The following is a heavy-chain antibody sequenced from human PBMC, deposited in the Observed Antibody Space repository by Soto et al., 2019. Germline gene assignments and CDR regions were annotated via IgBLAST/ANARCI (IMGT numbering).Heavy chain of an antibody. V-gene: IGHV3-7*03. CDR3: ARYRSLDP. CDR1: GFILRNYW. J-gene: IGHJ5*02. Sequence: EVQLVESGGGLVQPGGSLRLSCADSGFILRNYWMSWVRQAPGMVLQWVASIKEDGSEKYYVDPVKGRFTISRENAKNSLYLQMNSLRAEDTAVYYCARYRSLDPWGQGILVTVSS. D-gene: IGHD3-16*02. CDR2: IKEDGSEK.